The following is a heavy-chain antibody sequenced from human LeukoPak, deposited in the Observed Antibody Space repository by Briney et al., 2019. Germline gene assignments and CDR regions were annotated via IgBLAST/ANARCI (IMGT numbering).Heavy chain of an antibody. Sequence: GESLKISCKGSGYSFTSYWIGWVRQLPGKGLEWMGIIYPGDFDTRYSPSFQGQVTISADKSISTAYLQWSSLKASDTAMYYCARRPSYYYYYMDVWGKGTTVTVSS. V-gene: IGHV5-51*01. CDR3: ARRPSYYYYYMDV. CDR2: IYPGDFDT. J-gene: IGHJ6*03. CDR1: GYSFTSYW.